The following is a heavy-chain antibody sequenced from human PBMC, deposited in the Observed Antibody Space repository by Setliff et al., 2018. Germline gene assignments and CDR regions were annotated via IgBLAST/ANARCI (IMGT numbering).Heavy chain of an antibody. CDR1: GGSIGPHY. V-gene: IGHV4-59*11. CDR3: ARDRATVIRGVTSFFYYYMDV. CDR2: IFYSDTA. Sequence: PSETLSLTCTVSGGSIGPHYWSWIRQAPGKGLEWIGHIFYSDTAKYNPSLASRAAISVDSSKNQFSLKLRSVTAADTAVYYCARDRATVIRGVTSFFYYYMDVWGGGTTVTSP. J-gene: IGHJ6*03. D-gene: IGHD3-10*01.